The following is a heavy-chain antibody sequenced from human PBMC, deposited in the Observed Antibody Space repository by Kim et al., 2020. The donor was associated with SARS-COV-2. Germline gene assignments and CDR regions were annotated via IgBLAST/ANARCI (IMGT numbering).Heavy chain of an antibody. D-gene: IGHD5-18*01. CDR2: IFYGGST. CDR1: GDSISTYD. J-gene: IGHJ6*02. CDR3: ARGSSDTSMALWRNYYYGMDV. Sequence: SETLSLTCTVSGDSISTYDWNWIRQPPGKGLEWIGYIFYGGSTDYNPSLKSRVTISVDTSKNQFSLKLRSVTVADTAVYYCARGSSDTSMALWRNYYYGMDVWSQGTTVTVSS. V-gene: IGHV4-59*13.